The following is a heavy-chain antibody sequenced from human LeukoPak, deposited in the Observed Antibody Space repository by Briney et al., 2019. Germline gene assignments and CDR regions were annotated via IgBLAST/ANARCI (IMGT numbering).Heavy chain of an antibody. V-gene: IGHV3-30*04. CDR2: ISYDGSNK. Sequence: PGGSLRLSCAASRFTFSSYAMHWVRQAPGKGLEWVAVISYDGSNKYYADSVKGRFTISRDNSKNTLYLQMNSLRAEDTAVYYCARAEIVVVPAATYFDYWGQGTLVTVSS. D-gene: IGHD2-2*01. CDR1: RFTFSSYA. CDR3: ARAEIVVVPAATYFDY. J-gene: IGHJ4*02.